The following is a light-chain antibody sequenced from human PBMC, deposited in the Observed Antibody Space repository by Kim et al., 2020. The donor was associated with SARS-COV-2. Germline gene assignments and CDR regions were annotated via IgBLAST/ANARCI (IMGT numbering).Light chain of an antibody. CDR3: GAWDSSLSGVV. Sequence: GQKVTISCSGSSSNIGNNYVSWYQQLPGTAPKRLIYDNNKRPSGIPDRFSGSKSGTSATLGITGLQTGDEADYYCGAWDSSLSGVVFGGGTQLTVL. J-gene: IGLJ2*01. CDR1: SSNIGNNY. CDR2: DNN. V-gene: IGLV1-51*01.